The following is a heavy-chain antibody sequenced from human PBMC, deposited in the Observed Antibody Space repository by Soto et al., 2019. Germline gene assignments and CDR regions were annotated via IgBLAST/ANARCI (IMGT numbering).Heavy chain of an antibody. D-gene: IGHD1-1*01. J-gene: IGHJ3*02. V-gene: IGHV4-31*02. Sequence: QVRLQEWGPGLVKPSQTLSLKCSVSGGSITTGGRYWSWIRQLPGKGLEWIGDIYYSGNTYSNASLKSRVTISVAAAKNQFSLKLSSVTAADTAVYYCAQALVFTGGDGFDIWGQGRLVTVSS. CDR2: IYYSGNT. CDR3: AQALVFTGGDGFDI. CDR1: GGSITTGGRY.